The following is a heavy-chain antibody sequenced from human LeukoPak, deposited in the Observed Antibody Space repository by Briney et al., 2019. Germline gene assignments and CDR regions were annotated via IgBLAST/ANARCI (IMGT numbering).Heavy chain of an antibody. D-gene: IGHD3-3*01. V-gene: IGHV3-23*01. CDR3: AKVKSGTRVVIIPYYFDY. Sequence: PGGSLRLSCAASGFAFSNNAMSWVRQAPRKGLEWVSSIGGSGDSTYYADSVRGRFTISRDNSKNTLYLQMNNLRAEDTAVYYCAKVKSGTRVVIIPYYFDYWGQGTLLTVSS. J-gene: IGHJ4*02. CDR2: IGGSGDST. CDR1: GFAFSNNA.